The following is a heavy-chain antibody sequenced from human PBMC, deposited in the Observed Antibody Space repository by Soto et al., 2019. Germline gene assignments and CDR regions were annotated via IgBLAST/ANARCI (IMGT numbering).Heavy chain of an antibody. CDR2: IYYTGST. V-gene: IGHV4-39*01. D-gene: IGHD6-19*01. CDR1: GGSISSSSYY. Sequence: QLQLQGSGPGLVKPSETLSLTCTVSGGSISSSSYYWGWIRQPPGKALEWIGSIYYTGSTFYNPSLQGRVTISVDTSKNQFSLKLTSVTAADTAVYYCARTSGWRLGYFQNWGQGTMVTFSS. CDR3: ARTSGWRLGYFQN. J-gene: IGHJ1*01.